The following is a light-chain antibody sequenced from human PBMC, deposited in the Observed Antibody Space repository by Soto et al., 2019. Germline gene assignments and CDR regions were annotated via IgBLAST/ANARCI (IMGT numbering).Light chain of an antibody. J-gene: IGLJ1*01. CDR3: CSYAGSYV. CDR1: SSDVGRYNY. V-gene: IGLV2-11*01. CDR2: DVS. Sequence: QSALTQPRSVSGSPGQSVTISCTGTSSDVGRYNYVSWYQQHPGKAPKLMIYDVSQRPSGVPDRFSGSKSGNSASLTISGLQAEDEADYYCCSYAGSYVFGTVTKVTVL.